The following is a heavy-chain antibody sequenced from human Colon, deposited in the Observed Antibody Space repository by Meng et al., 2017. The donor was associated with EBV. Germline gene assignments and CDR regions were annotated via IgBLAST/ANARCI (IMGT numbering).Heavy chain of an antibody. CDR1: ADSVTNGGYS. D-gene: IGHD7-27*01. J-gene: IGHJ4*02. CDR3: ARDTSTWGNKGLDH. Sequence: LQCSVSGLVKPSQTLSRTGVVYADSVTNGGYSWSGIRQPPGKGLEWIGYIYHSGSTKYNPSLKSRVTISVDTSKNQFSLKLSSVTAADTAVYYCARDTSTWGNKGLDHWGQGILVTVSS. CDR2: IYHSGST. V-gene: IGHV4-30-2*01.